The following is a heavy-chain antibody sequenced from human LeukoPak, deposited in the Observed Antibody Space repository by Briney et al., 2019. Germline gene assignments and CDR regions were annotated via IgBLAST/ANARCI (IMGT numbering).Heavy chain of an antibody. CDR3: ARVPSYDSSGYHAFDI. Sequence: SVKVSCKASGGTFSSYAISWVRQAPGQGLEWMGGIIPIFGTANYAQKFQGRVTITADESTCTAYMELSSLRSEDTAVYYCARVPSYDSSGYHAFDIWGQGTMVTVSS. CDR1: GGTFSSYA. D-gene: IGHD3-22*01. J-gene: IGHJ3*02. CDR2: IIPIFGTA. V-gene: IGHV1-69*13.